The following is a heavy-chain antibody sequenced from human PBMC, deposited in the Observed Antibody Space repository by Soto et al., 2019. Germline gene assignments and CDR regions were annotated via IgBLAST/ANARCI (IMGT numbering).Heavy chain of an antibody. Sequence: ASVKVSCKASGGTFSSYAISWVRQAPGQGLGWMGGIIPIFGTANYAQRFQGRVTITADESTSTAYMELSGLRSEDTAVYYCARGSSQRITIFGVVRVFYYGMDVWGQGTTVTVSS. D-gene: IGHD3-3*01. CDR3: ARGSSQRITIFGVVRVFYYGMDV. CDR1: GGTFSSYA. V-gene: IGHV1-69*13. CDR2: IIPIFGTA. J-gene: IGHJ6*02.